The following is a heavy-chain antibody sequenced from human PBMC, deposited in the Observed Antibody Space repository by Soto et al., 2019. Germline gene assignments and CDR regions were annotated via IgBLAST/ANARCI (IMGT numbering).Heavy chain of an antibody. CDR2: ISAYNGNT. CDR1: GYTFTSYG. D-gene: IGHD5-12*01. V-gene: IGHV1-18*01. Sequence: QVQLVQSGAEVKKPGASVKVSCKASGYTFTSYGISWVRQAPGQGLEWMGWISAYNGNTNYAQKLQGRVTMTTGTSTSTAYMELRSLRSDDTAVYYCARVPAGVWLARLGYFQHWGQGTLVTVSS. CDR3: ARVPAGVWLARLGYFQH. J-gene: IGHJ1*01.